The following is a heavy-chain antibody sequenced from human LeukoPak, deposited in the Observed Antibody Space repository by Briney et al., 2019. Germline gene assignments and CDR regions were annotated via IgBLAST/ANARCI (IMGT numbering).Heavy chain of an antibody. J-gene: IGHJ4*02. Sequence: SETLSLTCSVSGVSVSGYSWSWIRQPPGKGLEWIGYIYYTGDTNCNPSLKSRVTVSLDTSKNQVSLRLSSVTAADTAVYYCARHPFATPFDYWGQGTLVTVSS. D-gene: IGHD1-26*01. CDR2: IYYTGDT. CDR1: GVSVSGYS. V-gene: IGHV4-59*08. CDR3: ARHPFATPFDY.